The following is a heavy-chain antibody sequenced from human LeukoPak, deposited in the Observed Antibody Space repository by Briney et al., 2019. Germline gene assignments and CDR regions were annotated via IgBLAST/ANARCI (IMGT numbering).Heavy chain of an antibody. CDR1: GYTFTSYG. CDR2: ISAYNGNT. CDR3: ARDWGYGDSLLYYYYYYGMDV. J-gene: IGHJ6*02. V-gene: IGHV1-18*01. D-gene: IGHD4-17*01. Sequence: ASVKVSCKASGYTFTSYGISWVRQAPGQGLEWMGWISAYNGNTNYARKLQGRVTMTTDTSTSTAYMELRSLRSDDTAVYYCARDWGYGDSLLYYYYYYGMDVWGQGTTVTVSS.